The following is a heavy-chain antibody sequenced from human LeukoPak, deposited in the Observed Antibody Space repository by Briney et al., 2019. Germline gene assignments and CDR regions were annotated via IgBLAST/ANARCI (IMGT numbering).Heavy chain of an antibody. J-gene: IGHJ4*02. CDR1: GLTFRSYW. D-gene: IGHD1-1*01. CDR2: IKYDGSET. V-gene: IGHV3-7*04. CDR3: RKDSTMSNY. Sequence: PGGSLRLLCAASGLTFRSYWMTWVRQAPGKGLELVATIKYDGSETYYVDSVRGRFSISRYNAQNSLYLQMNSLSAEDTAVYYCRKDSTMSNYWGQGTLVTVSS.